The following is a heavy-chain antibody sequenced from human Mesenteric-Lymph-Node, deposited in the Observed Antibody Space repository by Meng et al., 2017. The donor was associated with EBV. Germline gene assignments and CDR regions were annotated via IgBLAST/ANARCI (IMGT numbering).Heavy chain of an antibody. D-gene: IGHD1-14*01. CDR1: GDSINNYRW. CDR2: IYQTGRT. V-gene: IGHV4-4*02. Sequence: GRGQGPGQGVMHPSASLFFSGALAGDSINNYRWWSRVSQPHGRGLGWIGEIYQTGRTNYSPFLRSRITISLDKSMYQFSLKLSSVAAAGTAVYYGARVVVPRDPESRADWGPGTLVTVSS. J-gene: IGHJ4*02. CDR3: ARVVVPRDPESRAD.